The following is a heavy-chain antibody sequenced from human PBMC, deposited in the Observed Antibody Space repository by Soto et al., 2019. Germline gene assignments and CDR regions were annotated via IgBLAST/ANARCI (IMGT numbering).Heavy chain of an antibody. CDR3: AGEDTYGSNFFDC. Sequence: QVQLQESGPGLVKPSQTLSLTCTVSGGSISSAAYYWSWIRQHPGKGLEWIGYISHSGSTSYTPSLKRRVIISADTSKNQFSVNLSSVTAADTAVYYGAGEDTYGSNFFDCWGQGALVTVSS. D-gene: IGHD2-8*01. J-gene: IGHJ4*02. CDR2: ISHSGST. V-gene: IGHV4-31*03. CDR1: GGSISSAAYY.